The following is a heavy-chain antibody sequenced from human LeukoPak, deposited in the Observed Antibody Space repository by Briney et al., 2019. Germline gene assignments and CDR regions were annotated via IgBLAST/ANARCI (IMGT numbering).Heavy chain of an antibody. CDR2: ISAYNGNT. D-gene: IGHD3-22*01. V-gene: IGHV1-18*01. Sequence: ASVKVSCKASGYTFTSYGISWVRQAPGQGLEWMGWISAYNGNTNYAQKLQGRVTMTTDTSTSTAYMELRSLRSDDTAVYYCARKTYYYYDSSGFDAFDIWGQGTMVTVSS. CDR1: GYTFTSYG. CDR3: ARKTYYYYDSSGFDAFDI. J-gene: IGHJ3*02.